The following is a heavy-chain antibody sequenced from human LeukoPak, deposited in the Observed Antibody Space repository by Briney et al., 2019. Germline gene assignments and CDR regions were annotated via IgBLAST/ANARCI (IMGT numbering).Heavy chain of an antibody. CDR1: GFTFSSYS. Sequence: GGSLRLSCAASGFTFSSYSMIWVRQAPGKGLEWVSSISSSSRYRYYADSVKGRFTISRDNAKNSLYLQMNSLRTEDTALYYCAKGKNTGSYLSHVDYWGQGTLVTVSS. D-gene: IGHD3-10*01. CDR2: ISSSSRYR. CDR3: AKGKNTGSYLSHVDY. J-gene: IGHJ4*02. V-gene: IGHV3-21*04.